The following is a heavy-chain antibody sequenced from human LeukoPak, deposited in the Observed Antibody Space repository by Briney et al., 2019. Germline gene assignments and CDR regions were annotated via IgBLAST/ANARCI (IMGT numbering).Heavy chain of an antibody. CDR2: INHSGSI. CDR3: ARGICSGGSCYSVLYY. J-gene: IGHJ4*02. Sequence: ASEILSLTCAVYGGSFSGYYWSWIRQPPGKGLEWIGEINHSGSINYNPSLKSRVTISVDTSKNQFSLKLSSVTAADTAVYYCARGICSGGSCYSVLYYWGQGTLVTVSS. V-gene: IGHV4-34*01. D-gene: IGHD2-15*01. CDR1: GGSFSGYY.